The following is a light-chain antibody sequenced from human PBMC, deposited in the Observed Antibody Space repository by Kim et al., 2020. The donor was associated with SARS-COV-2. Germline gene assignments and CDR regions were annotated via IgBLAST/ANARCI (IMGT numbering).Light chain of an antibody. J-gene: IGKJ2*01. CDR1: QRVSGNY. CDR3: QQYGDSHQT. V-gene: IGKV3-20*01. Sequence: PGAGATLSCRASQRVSGNYLAWYQQKPGLAPRLPIYGAFGSAPGIPDRLRGGGSGTDFTLTITALEPEDFAVYYCQQYGDSHQTFGQGTKLEI. CDR2: GAF.